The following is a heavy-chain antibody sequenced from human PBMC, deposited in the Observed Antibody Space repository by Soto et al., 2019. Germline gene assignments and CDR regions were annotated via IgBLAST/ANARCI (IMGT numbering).Heavy chain of an antibody. V-gene: IGHV3-48*01. D-gene: IGHD2-15*01. CDR3: ARDPGGCTGGSCYSWYFDY. Sequence: EVQLVESGGNLVQFGGCLRLSCAASGFTFSTYNMNWVRQAPGKGLEWVSYISSNSGTIYYADSVKGRFIISRDNANNSLYLQMNSLRAEDTAVYYCARDPGGCTGGSCYSWYFDYWGEGTLVTVSS. CDR2: ISSNSGTI. J-gene: IGHJ4*02. CDR1: GFTFSTYN.